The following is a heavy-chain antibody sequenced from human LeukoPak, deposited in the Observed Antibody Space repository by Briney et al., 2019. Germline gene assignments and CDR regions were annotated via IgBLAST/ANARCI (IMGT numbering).Heavy chain of an antibody. D-gene: IGHD4-17*01. CDR1: RFTFTDYG. Sequence: PGGSLRLSCAASRFTFTDYGMRWVRQPPGKGLEWVALIWYDGSGKYYADSVKGRFTISRDNSKNTLFLQMNSLRAEDTAVYYCAKGKGTTVTSAANYWGQGTLVTVSS. CDR2: IWYDGSGK. V-gene: IGHV3-33*06. J-gene: IGHJ4*02. CDR3: AKGKGTTVTSAANY.